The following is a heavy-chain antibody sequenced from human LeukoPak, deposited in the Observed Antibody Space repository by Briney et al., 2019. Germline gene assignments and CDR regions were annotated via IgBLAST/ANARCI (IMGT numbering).Heavy chain of an antibody. CDR3: ARRLTQYDCFDP. V-gene: IGHV6-1*01. CDR1: GDSVSSNSVT. J-gene: IGHJ5*02. Sequence: QTLSLTCAISGDSVSSNSVTWNWIRQSPSRGLEWLGRTYYRSTWYNDYAVSVRGRITVNPGTSKNQFSLHLNSVTPEDTAVYYCARRLTQYDCFDPWGQGILVTVSS. D-gene: IGHD2-2*01. CDR2: TYYRSTWYN.